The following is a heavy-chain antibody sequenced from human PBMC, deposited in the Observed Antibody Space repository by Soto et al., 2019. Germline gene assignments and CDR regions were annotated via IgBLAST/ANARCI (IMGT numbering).Heavy chain of an antibody. CDR2: ISSSSGHI. V-gene: IGHV3-21*04. CDR1: GFIVSGVS. J-gene: IGHJ4*02. CDR3: AKDSSDKHDY. D-gene: IGHD3-22*01. Sequence: GGAPRRSCSAPGFIVSGVSIHWVRQAPGKGLQYVSAISSSSGHIYYADSVKGRFTISRDNAKNSLYLQMNSLRAEDTAVYYCAKDSSDKHDYWGQGTLVTVSS.